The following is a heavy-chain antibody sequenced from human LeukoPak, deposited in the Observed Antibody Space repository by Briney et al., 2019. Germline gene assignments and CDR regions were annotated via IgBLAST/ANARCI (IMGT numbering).Heavy chain of an antibody. CDR1: GGTFSSYS. CDR3: ARGSGHDSSGYLVDY. CDR2: IIPIFGIA. J-gene: IGHJ4*02. D-gene: IGHD3-22*01. Sequence: SVKVSCKASGGTFSSYSITWLRQAPGQGLEWMGRIIPIFGIANYAQKFQGRVTIIADKSTSTAYMDLSSLRSVDTAVYYCARGSGHDSSGYLVDYWGQGTLVTFSS. V-gene: IGHV1-69*17.